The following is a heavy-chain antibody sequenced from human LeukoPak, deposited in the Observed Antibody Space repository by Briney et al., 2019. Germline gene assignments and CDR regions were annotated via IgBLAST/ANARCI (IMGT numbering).Heavy chain of an antibody. J-gene: IGHJ4*02. CDR3: ARERLTYYYDSSGYTDYDY. D-gene: IGHD3-22*01. CDR1: GYTFTSFG. V-gene: IGHV1-18*01. Sequence: ASVKVSCKASGYTFTSFGISWVRQAPGQGREWMGWSSAYNGNTNYVQKFQGRVTMTTDTSTSTAYMELRSLRSDDTAVYYCARERLTYYYDSSGYTDYDYWGQGTLVTVSS. CDR2: SSAYNGNT.